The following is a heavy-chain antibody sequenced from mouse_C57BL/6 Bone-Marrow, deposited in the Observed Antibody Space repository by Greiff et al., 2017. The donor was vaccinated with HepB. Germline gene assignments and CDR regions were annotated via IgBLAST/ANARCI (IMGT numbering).Heavy chain of an antibody. Sequence: VKLVESGPGLVAPSQSLSITCTVSGFSLTSYGVDWVRQPPGKGLEWLGVLWGGGSTNYNSALMFILIISKDNSKSQVFLKMNSLQTDDTAMYYCAKHPTAQATGDYWGQGTTLTVSS. V-gene: IGHV2-9*01. CDR1: GFSLTSYG. CDR3: AKHPTAQATGDY. J-gene: IGHJ2*01. D-gene: IGHD3-2*02. CDR2: LWGGGST.